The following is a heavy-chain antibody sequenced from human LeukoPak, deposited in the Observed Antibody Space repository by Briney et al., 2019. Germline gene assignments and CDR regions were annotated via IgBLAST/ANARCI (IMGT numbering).Heavy chain of an antibody. D-gene: IGHD2-15*01. CDR1: GGSISSYY. CDR3: ARSPPLGYCSGGSCPHNWFDP. CDR2: IYYSGST. V-gene: IGHV4-59*08. J-gene: IGHJ5*02. Sequence: SETLSLTCTVSGGSISSYYWSWIRQPPGKGLEWIGYIYYSGSTNYNPSLKSRVTISVDTSKNQFSLELSSVTAADTAVYYCARSPPLGYCSGGSCPHNWFDPWGQGTLVTVSS.